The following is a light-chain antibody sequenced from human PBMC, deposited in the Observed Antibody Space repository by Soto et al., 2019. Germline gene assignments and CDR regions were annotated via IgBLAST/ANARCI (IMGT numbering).Light chain of an antibody. CDR2: GSY. V-gene: IGKV1-39*01. Sequence: DVQMTQSPSSLSASVGDRVSITCRASQSIKTYLNWYQQKPGKDPKLLIFGSYNLQSGVPPRFSGTGSGTDFTLIISSLLPEDFATYFCQQSYFIPWTFGQGTKVDLK. J-gene: IGKJ1*01. CDR3: QQSYFIPWT. CDR1: QSIKTY.